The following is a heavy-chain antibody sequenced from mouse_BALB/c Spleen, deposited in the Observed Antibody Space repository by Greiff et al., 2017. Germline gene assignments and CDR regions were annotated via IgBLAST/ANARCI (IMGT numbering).Heavy chain of an antibody. CDR3: ARQGDYDERAMDY. CDR1: GFTFSSYG. J-gene: IGHJ4*01. D-gene: IGHD2-4*01. V-gene: IGHV5-6*01. Sequence: EVKLVESGGDLVKPGGSLKLSCAASGFTFSSYGMSWVRQTPDKRLEWVATISSGGSYTYYPDSVKGRFTISRDNAKNTLYLQMSSLKSEDTAMYYCARQGDYDERAMDYWGQGTSVTVSS. CDR2: ISSGGSYT.